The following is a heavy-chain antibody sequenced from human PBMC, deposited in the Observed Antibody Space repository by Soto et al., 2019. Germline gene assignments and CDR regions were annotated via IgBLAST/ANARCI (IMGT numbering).Heavy chain of an antibody. CDR3: ARGHNHLTIAARYYYYYMDV. V-gene: IGHV4-61*05. CDR2: IYYSGST. Sequence: SETLSLTCTVSGGSISSSSYYWGWIRQPPGKGLEWIGYIYYSGSTNYNPSLKSRVTISVDTSKNQFSLKLSSVTAADTAVYYCARGHNHLTIAARYYYYYMDVWGKGTTVTVSS. CDR1: GGSISSSSYY. D-gene: IGHD6-6*01. J-gene: IGHJ6*03.